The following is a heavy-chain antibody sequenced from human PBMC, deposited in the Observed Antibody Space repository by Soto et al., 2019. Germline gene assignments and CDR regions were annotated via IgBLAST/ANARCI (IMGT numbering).Heavy chain of an antibody. CDR2: TYHSGTT. D-gene: IGHD6-13*01. Sequence: QVQLQESGPGLVQPSGTLSLTCAVSGDSINNSHWWSWGRQTPGKGLEWIGETYHSGTTNYKPSLKTRVTISIDKSKNQFSLKMNSVTAADTAVYYCAREVNSSPARGPNWFDPWGQGTLVTVSS. CDR1: GDSINNSHW. CDR3: AREVNSSPARGPNWFDP. J-gene: IGHJ5*02. V-gene: IGHV4-4*02.